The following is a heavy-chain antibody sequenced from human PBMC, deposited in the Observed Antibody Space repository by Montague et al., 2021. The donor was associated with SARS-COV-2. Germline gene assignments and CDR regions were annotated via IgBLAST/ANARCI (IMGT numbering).Heavy chain of an antibody. V-gene: IGHV6-1*01. Sequence: CAISGDSVARPAAAWDWNRQAPSRGLEWLGRTYYRSEWHTDYAVSVEGRLAIDADTSKNQFSLQLHSVTPEDSAVYYCASGWTLFDWGQGTLVTVSS. J-gene: IGHJ4*02. CDR1: GDSVARPAAA. CDR2: TYYRSEWHT. CDR3: ASGWTLFD. D-gene: IGHD6-19*01.